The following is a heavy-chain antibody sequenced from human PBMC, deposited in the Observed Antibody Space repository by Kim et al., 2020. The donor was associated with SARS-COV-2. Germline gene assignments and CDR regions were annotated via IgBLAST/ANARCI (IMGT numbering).Heavy chain of an antibody. D-gene: IGHD5-12*01. J-gene: IGHJ4*02. CDR3: ARGRSIVATIRLYYFDY. V-gene: IGHV4-34*01. Sequence: LKSRVTISVDTSKNQFSLKLSSVTAADTAVYYCARGRSIVATIRLYYFDYWGQGTLVTVSS.